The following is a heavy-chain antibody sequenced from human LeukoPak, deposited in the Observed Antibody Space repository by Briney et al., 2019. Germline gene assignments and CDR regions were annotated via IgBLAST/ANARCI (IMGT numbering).Heavy chain of an antibody. J-gene: IGHJ4*02. CDR3: ANSRSTGRGYCPPTYFDN. D-gene: IGHD3-22*01. V-gene: IGHV3-23*01. CDR2: VTGNSGYT. CDR1: GFIFNTYA. Sequence: YPGGFLRLSCAASGFIFNTYAMVWVRQAPGKRLEWVSAVTGNSGYTYYADSVKGRFTISRDNSRNTLYLQMNSLRVEDTAVYYCANSRSTGRGYCPPTYFDNWGQGTLVTVSS.